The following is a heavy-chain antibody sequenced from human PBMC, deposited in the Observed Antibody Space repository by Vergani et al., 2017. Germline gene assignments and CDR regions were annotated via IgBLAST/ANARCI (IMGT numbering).Heavy chain of an antibody. D-gene: IGHD3-10*01. Sequence: QVQLVESGGGLVKPGGSLRLSCAASGFTFSDYYISWIRQAPGKGLEWVSYISSSGSTIYYADSVKGRFTISRDNAKNSLYLQMNSLRAEDTAVYYCARDPDARTQTYYYGSVSYYNVEWFDPWGQGTLVTVSS. CDR3: ARDPDARTQTYYYGSVSYYNVEWFDP. CDR1: GFTFSDYY. J-gene: IGHJ5*02. CDR2: ISSSGSTI. V-gene: IGHV3-11*01.